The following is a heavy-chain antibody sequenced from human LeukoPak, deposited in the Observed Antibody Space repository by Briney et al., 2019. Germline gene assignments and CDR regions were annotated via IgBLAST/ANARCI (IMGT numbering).Heavy chain of an antibody. Sequence: GGSLRLSCAASGFTFSSYSMNWVRQAPGKGLEWVSSISSSSSYIYYADSVKGRFTISRDNAKNSLYLQMNSLRAEDTAVYYCARDYYDILTGYYRGWDAFDIWGQGTMVTVSS. J-gene: IGHJ3*02. CDR1: GFTFSSYS. CDR3: ARDYYDILTGYYRGWDAFDI. CDR2: ISSSSSYI. D-gene: IGHD3-9*01. V-gene: IGHV3-21*01.